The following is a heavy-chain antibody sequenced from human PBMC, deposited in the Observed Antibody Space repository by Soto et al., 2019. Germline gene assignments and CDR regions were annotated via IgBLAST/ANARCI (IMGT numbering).Heavy chain of an antibody. CDR3: ARAKTRGAYYYYGMDV. CDR2: IWYDGSNK. V-gene: IGHV3-33*01. J-gene: IGHJ6*02. CDR1: GFTFSSYG. D-gene: IGHD2-2*01. Sequence: GGSLRLSCAASGFTFSSYGMHWVRQAPGKGLEWVAVIWYDGSNKYYADSVRGRFTISRDNSKNTLYLQMNSLRAEDTAVYYCARAKTRGAYYYYGMDVWGQGTTVTVSS.